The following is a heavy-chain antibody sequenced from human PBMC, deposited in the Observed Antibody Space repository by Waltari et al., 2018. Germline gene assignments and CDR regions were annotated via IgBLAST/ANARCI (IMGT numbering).Heavy chain of an antibody. V-gene: IGHV4-39*01. Sequence: QLHLQESGPELVKPSETLYLTCTVPNVSIRLGAYFSGWVRHPAGKGPEWIGYIYYSGSTYYNPSLESRVAISVDTSKNQFFLSLTSVTAADAAIYYCARAECSTSSCFFVSGFDPWGQGIQVTVSS. J-gene: IGHJ5*02. CDR2: IYYSGST. D-gene: IGHD6-6*01. CDR3: ARAECSTSSCFFVSGFDP. CDR1: NVSIRLGAYF.